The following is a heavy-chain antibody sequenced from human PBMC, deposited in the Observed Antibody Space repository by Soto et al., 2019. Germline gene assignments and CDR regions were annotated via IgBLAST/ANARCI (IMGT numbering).Heavy chain of an antibody. Sequence: LRLSCAASGFSFSDYNMNWVRQAPGKGLEWVSSISGDSNYIYYADSVQGRFTISRDNAKNSVYLQMNSLRAEDMAVYYCARVVYFDRSAYGLWGQGTMVTVSS. CDR2: ISGDSNYI. J-gene: IGHJ3*01. CDR3: ARVVYFDRSAYGL. V-gene: IGHV3-21*01. CDR1: GFSFSDYN. D-gene: IGHD3-22*01.